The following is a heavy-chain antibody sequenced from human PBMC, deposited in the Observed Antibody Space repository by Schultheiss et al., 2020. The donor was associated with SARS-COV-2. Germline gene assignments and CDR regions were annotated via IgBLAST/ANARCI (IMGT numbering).Heavy chain of an antibody. CDR1: GFTFSSYG. CDR2: IWYDGSNK. D-gene: IGHD2-2*02. CDR3: AFPAAIPEGYYYYGMDV. Sequence: GGSLRLSCAASGFTFSSYGMHWVRQAPGKGLEWVAVIWYDGSNKYYADSVKGRFTISRDNAKNSLYLQMNSLRAEDTAVYYCAFPAAIPEGYYYYGMDVWGQGTTVTVSS. V-gene: IGHV3-33*03. J-gene: IGHJ6*02.